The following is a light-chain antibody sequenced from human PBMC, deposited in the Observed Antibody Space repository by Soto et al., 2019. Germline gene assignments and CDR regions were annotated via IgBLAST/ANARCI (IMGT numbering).Light chain of an antibody. V-gene: IGKV3-20*01. J-gene: IGKJ1*01. Sequence: EIVLTQSPGTLSLSPGERATLSCRASQSVGSSYLAWYQQKPGQAPRLLIYGASSRATGIPDRFSGSGSGTDFTLTISRLEPEDFAVYYCQQYGSSSVTFGQGTKVEIK. CDR1: QSVGSSY. CDR3: QQYGSSSVT. CDR2: GAS.